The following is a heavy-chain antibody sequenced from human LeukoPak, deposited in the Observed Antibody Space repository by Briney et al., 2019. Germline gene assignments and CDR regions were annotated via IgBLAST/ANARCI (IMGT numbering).Heavy chain of an antibody. J-gene: IGHJ4*02. V-gene: IGHV3-21*01. CDR1: GFTFSSYS. CDR3: ARDKGITGRADY. D-gene: IGHD1-20*01. Sequence: PGGSLRLSCAASGFTFSSYSMNWVRQAPGKGLEWVSSISSSSSYIYYADSVKGRFTISRDNAKNSMYLQMKSLRAEDTAVYYCARDKGITGRADYWGQGTLVTVSS. CDR2: ISSSSSYI.